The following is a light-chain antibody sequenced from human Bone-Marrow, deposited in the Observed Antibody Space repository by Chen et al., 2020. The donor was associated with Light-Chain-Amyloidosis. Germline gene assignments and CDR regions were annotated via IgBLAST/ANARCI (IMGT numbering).Light chain of an antibody. CDR1: QDITNY. V-gene: IGKV1-33*01. CDR3: QQYDNLPIA. J-gene: IGKJ5*01. CDR2: EAS. Sequence: DVQMTQSPSSLSSSVGDRVTITCQARQDITNYLNWYQQKPGKAPKLLISEASDLERGVPSRFSGSGSGTDYSLTITRLQPEEIATYYCQQYDNLPIAYGRGTRLEIK.